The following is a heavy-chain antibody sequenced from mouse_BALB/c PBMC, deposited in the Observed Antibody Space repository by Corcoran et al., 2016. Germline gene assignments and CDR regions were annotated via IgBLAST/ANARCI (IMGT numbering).Heavy chain of an antibody. Sequence: EVKHLESGGGLVQPGGSLKLSCAASGFDFSRYWMSWVRQAPGKGLEWIGEINPDSSTINYTPSLKDKFIISRDNAKNTLNLQMSKVRSEDTALYFCTRQLGDAMDYWGQGTSVTVSS. CDR3: TRQLGDAMDY. CDR2: INPDSSTI. D-gene: IGHD4-1*01. CDR1: GFDFSRYW. J-gene: IGHJ4*01. V-gene: IGHV4-1*02.